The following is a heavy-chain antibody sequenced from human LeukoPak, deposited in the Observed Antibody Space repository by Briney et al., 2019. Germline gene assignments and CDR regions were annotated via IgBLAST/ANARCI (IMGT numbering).Heavy chain of an antibody. CDR3: ARRGSGYSSSWGMDV. CDR1: GGSISSYY. Sequence: SETLSLTCTVSGGSISSYYWSWIRQPPGKGLEWIGYIYYSGSTNYNPSLKSRVTISVDTSKNQFSLKLSSVTAADTAVYYCARRGSGYSSSWGMDVWGKGTTVTISS. J-gene: IGHJ6*03. D-gene: IGHD6-13*01. CDR2: IYYSGST. V-gene: IGHV4-59*12.